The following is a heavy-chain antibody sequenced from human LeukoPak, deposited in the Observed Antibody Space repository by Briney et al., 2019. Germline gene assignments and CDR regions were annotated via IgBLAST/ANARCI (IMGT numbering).Heavy chain of an antibody. Sequence: ASVKVSCKASGGTFSSYAVSWVRQAPGQGLEWMGWISGYNGNTNYAQKFQGRVTRTTDTSTSTAYMEVRSLRSDDTAVYYCARDQFLLGYCSGGRGCRRAYYFDYWGQGTLVTVSS. CDR2: ISGYNGNT. CDR3: ARDQFLLGYCSGGRGCRRAYYFDY. D-gene: IGHD2-15*01. J-gene: IGHJ4*02. V-gene: IGHV1-18*01. CDR1: GGTFSSYA.